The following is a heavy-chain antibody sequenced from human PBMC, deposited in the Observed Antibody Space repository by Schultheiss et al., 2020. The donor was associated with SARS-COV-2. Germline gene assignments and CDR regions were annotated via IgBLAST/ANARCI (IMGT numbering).Heavy chain of an antibody. J-gene: IGHJ6*03. Sequence: GESLKISCAASGFTFSSYAMSWVRQAPGKGLEWVSAISGSGGITYYADSVKGRFTISRDNSKNTLYLQMNSLRAEDTAVYYCAKVYSRLRYYYYYYMDVWGKGTTVTVSS. CDR1: GFTFSSYA. CDR3: AKVYSRLRYYYYYYMDV. D-gene: IGHD2-15*01. CDR2: ISGSGGIT. V-gene: IGHV3-23*01.